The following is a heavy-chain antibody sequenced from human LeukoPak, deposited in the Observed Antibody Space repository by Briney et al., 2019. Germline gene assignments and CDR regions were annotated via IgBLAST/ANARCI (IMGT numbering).Heavy chain of an antibody. V-gene: IGHV4-4*07. D-gene: IGHD3-10*01. CDR3: ARMAMVRSGSLFDY. CDR2: MYIMGST. CDR1: GGSISTYY. Sequence: SETLSLTCTVSGGSISTYYWSWIRQPAGKGLEWIGRMYIMGSTNYHPSLKSRVTMSVDTSKNQFSLKLSSVTAADTAVYHCARMAMVRSGSLFDYWSQGTFVTVYS. J-gene: IGHJ4*02.